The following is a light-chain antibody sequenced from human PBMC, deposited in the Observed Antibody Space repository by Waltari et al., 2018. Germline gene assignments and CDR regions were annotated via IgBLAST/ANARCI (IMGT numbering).Light chain of an antibody. J-gene: IGLJ1*01. CDR2: DDD. CDR1: NIESES. Sequence: SYVLSQPPSVSVAPGKTATITCGGKNIESESVPWYQQRAGQAPLLVIYDDDDRPPGIPERFSGSSYGDTATLTIKWVGAGDEADYFCQVWILRDGHYVFGPGTKVTVL. CDR3: QVWILRDGHYV. V-gene: IGLV3-21*01.